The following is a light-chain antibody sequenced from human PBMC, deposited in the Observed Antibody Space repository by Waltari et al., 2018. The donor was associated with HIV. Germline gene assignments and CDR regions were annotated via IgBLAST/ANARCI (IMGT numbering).Light chain of an antibody. CDR3: HSRDSSGNLWV. CDR1: TSRRYY. V-gene: IGLV3-19*01. CDR2: DKA. J-gene: IGLJ3*02. Sequence: SSELNQDRAVSVALGQTVRIKCQGATSRRYYASRYQQKPGQATVSFMYDKANRPSVIQDRFSGSSSGNTVSLTITGAQAEDEADYYCHSRDSSGNLWVFGGGTMVTVL.